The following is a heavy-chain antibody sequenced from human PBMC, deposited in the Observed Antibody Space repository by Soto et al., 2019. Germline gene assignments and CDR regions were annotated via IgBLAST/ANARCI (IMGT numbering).Heavy chain of an antibody. CDR2: IYYSGGT. CDR1: GGSVSSGSYY. J-gene: IGHJ4*02. V-gene: IGHV4-61*01. D-gene: IGHD5-12*01. Sequence: SETLSLTCTVSGGSVSSGSYYWSWIRQPPGKGLEWIGYIYYSGGTNYNPSLKSRVTVSVDTSKNQFSLKLSSVTAADTAVYYCVRDRAYSGYDNWGQGTLVTVSS. CDR3: VRDRAYSGYDN.